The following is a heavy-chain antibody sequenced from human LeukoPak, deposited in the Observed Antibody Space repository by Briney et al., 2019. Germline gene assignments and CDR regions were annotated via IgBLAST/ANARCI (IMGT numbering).Heavy chain of an antibody. CDR1: GFTFSNYA. J-gene: IGHJ2*01. CDR3: ARGRHVVWYFDL. Sequence: GGSLRLSCAASGFTFSNYAMNWVRQAPGKGLKWVSSISGDSSDIYYADSVKGRFTISRDNARHSLYLEMRSLRAEDTAVYYCARGRHVVWYFDLWGRGTLVTVSS. V-gene: IGHV3-21*01. CDR2: ISGDSSDI.